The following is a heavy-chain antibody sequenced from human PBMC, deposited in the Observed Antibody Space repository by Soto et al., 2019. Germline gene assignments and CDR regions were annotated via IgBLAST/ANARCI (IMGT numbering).Heavy chain of an antibody. CDR1: GVTFSSYR. V-gene: IGHV3-48*02. D-gene: IGHD5-18*01. Sequence: GGSLRLSCAASGVTFSSYRMYWVRQAPGTELECVAYISSSSSTIYYADSVKGRFTISRDNAKNSLYLQMNSLRDEDTAVYYCARDFSFSYGYSGYFDYWDPGPLVTVSS. CDR2: ISSSSSTI. J-gene: IGHJ4*02. CDR3: ARDFSFSYGYSGYFDY.